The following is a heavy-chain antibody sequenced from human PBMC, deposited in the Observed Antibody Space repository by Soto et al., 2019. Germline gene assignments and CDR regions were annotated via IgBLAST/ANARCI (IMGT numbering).Heavy chain of an antibody. V-gene: IGHV1-69*01. J-gene: IGHJ4*02. D-gene: IGHD2-2*01. CDR2: IIPIFGTA. CDR1: GGTISSYA. CDR3: ARVVPAATKAGRFDY. Sequence: QVQLVQSGAEVKKPGSSVKVSCKASGGTISSYAISGVRQAPGQGLEWMGGIIPIFGTANYAQKFQGRVTITADESTSTAYMELSSLRSEDTAVYYCARVVPAATKAGRFDYWGQGTLVTVSS.